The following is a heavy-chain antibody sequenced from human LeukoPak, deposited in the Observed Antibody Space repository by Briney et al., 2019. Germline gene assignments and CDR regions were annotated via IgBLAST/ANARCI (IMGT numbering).Heavy chain of an antibody. CDR1: GGSVSSYY. J-gene: IGHJ3*01. D-gene: IGHD5-12*01. V-gene: IGHV4-59*02. CDR2: IYYNGNT. CDR3: ARGRAQWLRSAFDV. Sequence: ASETLSLTCIVSGGSVSSYYWSWIRQPPGEGLEWIGNIYYNGNTIYNPSLKSRVTISVDTSKNQFSLSLSSATAADTAVYYCARGRAQWLRSAFDVWGQGTVVTVSS.